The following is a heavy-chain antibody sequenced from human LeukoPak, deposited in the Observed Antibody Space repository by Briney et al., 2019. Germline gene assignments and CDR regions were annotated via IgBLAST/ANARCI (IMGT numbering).Heavy chain of an antibody. J-gene: IGHJ4*02. CDR3: ARGTRGIVLAGEFFDY. D-gene: IGHD6-19*01. CDR2: IWYDGSNK. CDR1: GFTFSTYG. V-gene: IGHV3-33*01. Sequence: PGGSLRLSCAASGFTFSTYGMHWVHQAPGKGLEWVAVIWYDGSNKYYADSVKGRFTISRDNSKNTLYLQMNSLRAEDTAVYYCARGTRGIVLAGEFFDYWGQGTLVTVSS.